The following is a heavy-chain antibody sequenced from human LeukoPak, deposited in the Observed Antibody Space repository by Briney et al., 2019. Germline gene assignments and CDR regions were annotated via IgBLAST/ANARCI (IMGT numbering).Heavy chain of an antibody. V-gene: IGHV4-59*01. D-gene: IGHD6-6*01. J-gene: IGHJ5*02. CDR1: GGSISSYY. Sequence: PSETLSLTCNVSGGSISSYYWSWIRQPPGKGLEWIGYIYYSGSTNYNPSLKSRVTISVDASKNQFSLKLSSVTAADTAVYYCARAKKYSSSYYWFDPWGQGTLVTVSS. CDR3: ARAKKYSSSYYWFDP. CDR2: IYYSGST.